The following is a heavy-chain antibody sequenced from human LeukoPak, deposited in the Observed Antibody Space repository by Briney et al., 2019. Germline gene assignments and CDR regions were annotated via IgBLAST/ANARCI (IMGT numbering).Heavy chain of an antibody. CDR3: ERSGRYCSGGSCDQLDWFDH. V-gene: IGHV1-69*05. D-gene: IGHD2-15*01. CDR2: IIPIFGTA. CDR1: GGTFSSYA. J-gene: IGHJ5*02. Sequence: SVKVSCKASGGTFSSYAISWVRQAPGQGLEWMGGIIPIFGTANYAQKFQGRVTITTDESTSTAYMELSSLRSEEAAVYYCERSGRYCSGGSCDQLDWFDHWGQGTLVTVSS.